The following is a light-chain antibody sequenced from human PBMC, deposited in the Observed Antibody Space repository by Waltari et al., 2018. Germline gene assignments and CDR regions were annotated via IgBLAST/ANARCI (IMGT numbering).Light chain of an antibody. J-gene: IGKJ1*01. Sequence: EIVLTQSPDTLSLSPGERATLSCRASQPLSSSYLAWYQQKPGQAPRLLIYRTSSRATGIPDRFSGSGSGTDFSLNINRLEAEDAGVYYCQQYGSPLWSFGQGTKVEIK. CDR2: RTS. V-gene: IGKV3-20*01. CDR1: QPLSSSY. CDR3: QQYGSPLWS.